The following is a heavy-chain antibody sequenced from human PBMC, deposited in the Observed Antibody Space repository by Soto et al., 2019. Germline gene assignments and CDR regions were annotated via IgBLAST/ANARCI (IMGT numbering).Heavy chain of an antibody. CDR1: GFTFSSYS. J-gene: IGHJ5*02. CDR3: AGDLSPYYFIASPFVP. Sequence: EVQLVESGGGLVQPGGSLRLSCAASGFTFSSYSMNWVRQAPGKGLEWVSYISSSRSTIYYADSVKGRFTNSRDNSKNSLYLQMNSLRAEDPAVYYSAGDLSPYYFIASPFVPRGKGTLVAVSS. CDR2: ISSSRSTI. V-gene: IGHV3-48*01. D-gene: IGHD3-22*01.